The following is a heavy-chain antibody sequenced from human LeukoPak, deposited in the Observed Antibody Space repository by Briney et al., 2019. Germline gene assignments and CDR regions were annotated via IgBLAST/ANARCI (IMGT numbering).Heavy chain of an antibody. V-gene: IGHV4-34*01. CDR2: INHSGST. CDR3: ARGPYWWLLLPRTYYFDY. J-gene: IGHJ4*02. D-gene: IGHD3-22*01. CDR1: GFTFSSYE. Sequence: GSLRLSCAASGFTFSSYEMNWIRQPPGKGLEWIGEINHSGSTNYNTSLKSRVTISGDTSKNQFSLKLSSVTAADTAVYYCARGPYWWLLLPRTYYFDYWGQGTLVTVSS.